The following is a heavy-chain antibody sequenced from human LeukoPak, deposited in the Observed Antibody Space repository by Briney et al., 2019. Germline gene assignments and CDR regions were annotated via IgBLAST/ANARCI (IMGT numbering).Heavy chain of an antibody. D-gene: IGHD3-10*01. CDR3: ARVPGSGYYYYYMDV. J-gene: IGHJ6*03. Sequence: GASVKVSCKASGYTFTSSDINWVRQATGQGLEWMGGIIPIFGTANYAQKFQGRVTITTDESTSTAYMELSSLRSEDTAVYYCARVPGSGYYYYYMDVWGKGTTVTVSS. V-gene: IGHV1-69*05. CDR1: GYTFTSSD. CDR2: IIPIFGTA.